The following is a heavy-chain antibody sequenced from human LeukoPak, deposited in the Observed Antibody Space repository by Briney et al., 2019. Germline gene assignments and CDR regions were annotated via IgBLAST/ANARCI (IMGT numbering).Heavy chain of an antibody. CDR3: ARVPAGGIVGI. CDR2: INPNSGGT. J-gene: IGHJ3*02. Sequence: ASVKVSCKASGYTFTDYYTHWVRQAPGQGLEWMGWINPNSGGTNYAQKFQGRVTMTRDTSISTGYMDLSRLRSDDTAVYYCARVPAGGIVGIWGQGTVVTVSS. D-gene: IGHD1-26*01. V-gene: IGHV1-2*02. CDR1: GYTFTDYY.